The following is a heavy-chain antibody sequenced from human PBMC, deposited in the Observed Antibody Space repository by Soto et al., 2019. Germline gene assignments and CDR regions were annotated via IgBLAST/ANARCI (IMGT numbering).Heavy chain of an antibody. V-gene: IGHV4-4*02. D-gene: IGHD6-19*01. CDR3: ARVAVAGTRVDY. Sequence: QVQLQESGPGLVKPSGTLSLTCAVSGGSISSSNWWSWVRQPPGKGLEWIGEIYHSGSTNYNPSLKRRVTISVDKSTNQFSLNLSSVTAADTAVYYCARVAVAGTRVDYWGQGTLVTVSS. CDR1: GGSISSSNW. J-gene: IGHJ4*02. CDR2: IYHSGST.